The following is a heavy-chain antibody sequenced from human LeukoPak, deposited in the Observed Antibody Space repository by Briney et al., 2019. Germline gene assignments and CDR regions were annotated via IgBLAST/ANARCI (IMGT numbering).Heavy chain of an antibody. Sequence: ASVKVSCKASGYTFTGYYMHWVRQAPGQGLEWMGWIKSDSGGTNYAQIFQGRVTMTRDTSISIAYMELSRLRSDDTAVYYCARVGRYYDSTGSLDYWGQGTLVTVSS. V-gene: IGHV1-2*02. D-gene: IGHD3-22*01. J-gene: IGHJ4*02. CDR2: IKSDSGGT. CDR1: GYTFTGYY. CDR3: ARVGRYYDSTGSLDY.